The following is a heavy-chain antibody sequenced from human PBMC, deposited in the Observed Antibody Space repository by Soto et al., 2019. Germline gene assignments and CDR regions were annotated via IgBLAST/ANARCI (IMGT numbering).Heavy chain of an antibody. J-gene: IGHJ6*02. Sequence: SETLSLTCTVSGGSISSSSYYWGWIRQPPGKGLEWIGSIYYSGSTYYNPSLKSRVTISVDTSKNQFSLKLSSVTAADTAVYYCAISGENCSGGSCYYYYYGMDVWGQGTTVTV. V-gene: IGHV4-39*01. D-gene: IGHD2-15*01. CDR1: GGSISSSSYY. CDR3: AISGENCSGGSCYYYYYGMDV. CDR2: IYYSGST.